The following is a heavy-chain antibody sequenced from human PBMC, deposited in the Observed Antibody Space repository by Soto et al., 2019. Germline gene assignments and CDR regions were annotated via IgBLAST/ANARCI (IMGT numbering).Heavy chain of an antibody. CDR2: ISGSGGST. V-gene: IGHV3-23*01. Sequence: GGSLRLSCAASGFTFSSYAMSWVRQAPGKGLEWVSAISGSGGSTYYADSVKGRFTISRDNSKNTLYLQMNSLRAEDTAVYYCAKRDVKTMTERYYYDSSGYPFDYWGQGTLVTVSS. CDR1: GFTFSSYA. CDR3: AKRDVKTMTERYYYDSSGYPFDY. D-gene: IGHD3-22*01. J-gene: IGHJ4*02.